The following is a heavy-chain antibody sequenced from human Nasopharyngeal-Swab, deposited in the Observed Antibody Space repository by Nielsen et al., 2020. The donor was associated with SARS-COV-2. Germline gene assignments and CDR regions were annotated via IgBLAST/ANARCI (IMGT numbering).Heavy chain of an antibody. D-gene: IGHD3-10*01. CDR2: SSPIGDNT. J-gene: IGHJ4*02. CDR3: AKPYHTESYRVDY. Sequence: GESLKISCAASGFTFSNYAMSWVRQAPGKGLEWVSASSPIGDNTYYADSVKGRFTISSDNSTNTVYLQMSSLRVEDTALYYCAKPYHTESYRVDYWGQGTLVTVSS. CDR1: GFTFSNYA. V-gene: IGHV3-23*01.